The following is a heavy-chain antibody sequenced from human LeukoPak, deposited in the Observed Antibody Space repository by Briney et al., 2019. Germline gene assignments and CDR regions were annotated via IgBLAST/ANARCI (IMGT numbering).Heavy chain of an antibody. CDR3: AKNRETGNFFAFDI. J-gene: IGHJ3*02. CDR2: ISGDDST. CDR1: GFTFYDYG. D-gene: IGHD1-7*01. Sequence: PGGSLRLSCAPSGFTFYDYGMSWVRQAPGKGLEWVSTISGDDSTYYADSVKGRFTISRDNSKNTLFLQMNSLRAEDTAVYYCAKNRETGNFFAFDIWGQGTMVTVSS. V-gene: IGHV3-23*01.